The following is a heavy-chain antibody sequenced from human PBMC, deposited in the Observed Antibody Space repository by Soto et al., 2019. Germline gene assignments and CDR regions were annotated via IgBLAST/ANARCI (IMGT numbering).Heavy chain of an antibody. J-gene: IGHJ5*02. CDR1: GGSISSGGYY. Sequence: SETRSRTGTVSGGSISSGGYYWSWILQHPGKGLEWIGYIYYSGSTYYNPSLKSRVTISVDTSKNHFSLKLSSVTAADTAVYYCARGTLRITIFGVVFNWFDPWGQGTLVTVS. CDR2: IYYSGST. V-gene: IGHV4-31*03. D-gene: IGHD3-3*01. CDR3: ARGTLRITIFGVVFNWFDP.